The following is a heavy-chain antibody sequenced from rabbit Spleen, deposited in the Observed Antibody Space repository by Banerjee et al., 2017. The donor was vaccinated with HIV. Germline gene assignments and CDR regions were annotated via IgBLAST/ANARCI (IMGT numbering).Heavy chain of an antibody. CDR2: INTSSSTT. CDR3: ARDRNAGVSGGVYFTYGMDL. J-gene: IGHJ6*01. D-gene: IGHD4-2*01. Sequence: QEQLVESGGGLVQPEGSLTLTCTASGFSFTYGYVMCWVRQAPGKGLEWIGCINTSSSTTVYATWAKGRVTIYRASWTTVTLQMTSLTVADTASYFCARDRNAGVSGGVYFTYGMDLWGPGTLVTVS. V-gene: IGHV1S45*01. CDR1: GFSFTYGYV.